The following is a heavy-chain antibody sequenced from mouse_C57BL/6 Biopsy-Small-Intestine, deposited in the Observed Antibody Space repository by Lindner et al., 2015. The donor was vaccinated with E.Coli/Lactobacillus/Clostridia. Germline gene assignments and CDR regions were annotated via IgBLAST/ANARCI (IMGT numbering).Heavy chain of an antibody. D-gene: IGHD2-4*01. V-gene: IGHV1-82*01. J-gene: IGHJ4*01. Sequence: VQLQESGPELVKPGASVKISCKASGYAFSSSWMNWVKQRPGKGLEWIGRIYPGDGDTNYNGKFKGKATLTADKSSSTAYMQLNSLTPEDSAVYFCAEIYYDYDDEGDYWGQGTSVTVSS. CDR3: AEIYYDYDDEGDY. CDR2: IYPGDGDT. CDR1: GYAFSSSW.